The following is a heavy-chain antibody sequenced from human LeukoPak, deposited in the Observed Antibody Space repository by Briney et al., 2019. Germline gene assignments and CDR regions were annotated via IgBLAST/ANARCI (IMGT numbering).Heavy chain of an antibody. Sequence: SETLSLTCTVSGDSISSYYWSWIRQPPGKGLEWIGYLYYSGSISYNPSLKSRVTISIDTSKNQFYLNLSSVTAADTAVYYCVRTYHYDTSGYDYWGQGTLVTVSS. CDR3: VRTYHYDTSGYDY. D-gene: IGHD3-22*01. CDR1: GDSISSYY. CDR2: LYYSGSI. J-gene: IGHJ4*02. V-gene: IGHV4-59*01.